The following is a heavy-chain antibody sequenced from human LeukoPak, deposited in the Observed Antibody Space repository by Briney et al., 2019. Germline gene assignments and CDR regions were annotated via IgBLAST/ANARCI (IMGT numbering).Heavy chain of an antibody. V-gene: IGHV4-30-4*08. D-gene: IGHD6-13*01. CDR3: ARSSVYRSSWLIDY. CDR1: GGSISSGDYY. J-gene: IGHJ4*02. CDR2: IYYSGST. Sequence: SETLSLTCTVSGGSISSGDYYWSWIRQPPGKGLEWIGYIYYSGSTYYNPSLKSRVTMSVDTSKNQFSLKLTSVTAADTAVYYCARSSVYRSSWLIDYWGQGTLVTVSS.